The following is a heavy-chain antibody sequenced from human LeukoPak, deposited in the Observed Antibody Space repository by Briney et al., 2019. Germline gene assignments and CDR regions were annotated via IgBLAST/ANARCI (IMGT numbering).Heavy chain of an antibody. D-gene: IGHD3-10*01. J-gene: IGHJ3*02. CDR2: MYPGDSDT. CDR1: GYSFTTYW. CDR3: AGIKGSGNYIDAFDI. V-gene: IGHV5-51*01. Sequence: GESLKISCKGSGYSFTTYWIGWVRQTAGKGLEWMGIMYPGDSDTRYSPSFQGQVTISADKSISTAYLQWSSLQASDTAIYYCAGIKGSGNYIDAFDIWGQGTMVTVSS.